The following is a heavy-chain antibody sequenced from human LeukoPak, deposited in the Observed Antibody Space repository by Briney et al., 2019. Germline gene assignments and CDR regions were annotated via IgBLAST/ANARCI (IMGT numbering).Heavy chain of an antibody. V-gene: IGHV3-30-3*01. CDR2: ISYDGSNK. J-gene: IGHJ4*02. CDR1: GFTFSSYA. Sequence: GRSLRLSCAASGFTFSSYAMHWVRQAPGKGLEWVAVISYDGSNKYYADSVKGRFTISSDNPKNTLYLQMNSLRAEDTAVYSCARDHWGRWLQSIDYWGQGTLVTVSS. CDR3: ARDHWGRWLQSIDY. D-gene: IGHD5-24*01.